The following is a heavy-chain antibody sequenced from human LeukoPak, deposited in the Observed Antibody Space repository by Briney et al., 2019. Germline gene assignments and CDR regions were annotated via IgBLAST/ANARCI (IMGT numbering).Heavy chain of an antibody. V-gene: IGHV3-53*01. Sequence: GGSLRLSCAASGSTVSNNYMSWVRQAPGKGLEWVSVIYSGGSTYYADSVKGRFTISRDTSKNTLSLQMNSLRAEDTAVYYCASLSLGHYWGQGTLVTVSS. CDR1: GSTVSNNY. J-gene: IGHJ4*02. D-gene: IGHD6-6*01. CDR2: IYSGGST. CDR3: ASLSLGHY.